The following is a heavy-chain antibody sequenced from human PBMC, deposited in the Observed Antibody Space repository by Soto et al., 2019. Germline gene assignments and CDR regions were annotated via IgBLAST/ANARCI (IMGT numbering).Heavy chain of an antibody. CDR3: ARLNDYGGNLDY. J-gene: IGHJ4*02. CDR1: GGSISSYY. D-gene: IGHD4-17*01. Sequence: SETLSLTCTVSGGSISSYYWSWIRQPPGKGLEWIGYIYYSGSTNYNPSLKSRVTISVDTSKNQFSLKLSSVTAADTAVYYCARLNDYGGNLDYWGQGTLVTVSS. CDR2: IYYSGST. V-gene: IGHV4-59*01.